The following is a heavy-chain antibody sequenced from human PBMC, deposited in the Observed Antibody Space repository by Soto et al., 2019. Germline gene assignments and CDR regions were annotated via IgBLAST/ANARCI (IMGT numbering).Heavy chain of an antibody. D-gene: IGHD5-18*01. CDR1: GGSISSSSYY. CDR2: IYYSGST. J-gene: IGHJ4*02. V-gene: IGHV4-39*01. CDR3: ARLSVDTELDY. Sequence: SETLSLTCTVSGGSISSSSYYWGWIRQPPGKGLEWIGSIYYSGSTYYNPSLKSRVTISVDTSKNQFSLKLSSVTAADTAVYYCARLSVDTELDYWGQGTLVTVSS.